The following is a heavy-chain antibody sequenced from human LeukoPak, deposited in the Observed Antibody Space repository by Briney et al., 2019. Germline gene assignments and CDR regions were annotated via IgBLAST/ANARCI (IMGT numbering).Heavy chain of an antibody. CDR1: GGSISSGTYY. Sequence: SETLSLTCTVSGGSISSGTYYWSWVRQPAGKGLEWIGRIYSSGSTNYNPSLKSRVTISVDPSKNQFSLKLSSVTAADTAVYYCARRVYYYGSGSYSYYFDYWGQGTLVTVSS. D-gene: IGHD3-10*01. CDR2: IYSSGST. J-gene: IGHJ4*02. V-gene: IGHV4-61*02. CDR3: ARRVYYYGSGSYSYYFDY.